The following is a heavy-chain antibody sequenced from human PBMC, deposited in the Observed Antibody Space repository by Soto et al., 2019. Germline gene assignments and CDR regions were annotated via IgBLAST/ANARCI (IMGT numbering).Heavy chain of an antibody. CDR2: SIRIFTKD. V-gene: IGHV1-69*13. CDR3: ASGHYGSGPYYFDY. J-gene: IGHJ4*02. CDR1: GCTFISYA. Sequence: SVKVSCKASGCTFISYASSWVRQAPGQELEWSGGSIRIFTKDNHAQKCRCTVTSTADESTSTAYMELSSLRSEDTAVYYCASGHYGSGPYYFDYWGQGTLVTVSS. D-gene: IGHD3-10*01.